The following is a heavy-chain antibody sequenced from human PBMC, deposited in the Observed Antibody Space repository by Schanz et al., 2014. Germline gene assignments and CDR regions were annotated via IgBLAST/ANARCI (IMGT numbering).Heavy chain of an antibody. CDR2: MYINSGST. CDR1: GFTYSSYW. V-gene: IGHV3-NL1*01. Sequence: QVQLVESGGGVVQPGRSLRLSCAASGFTYSSYWMHWVRQAPGKGLEWISSMYINSGSTQYADSVKGRFIISRDSSKNTLFLQMNSLRAEDTAVYFCARDGGRDGYNLAFDVWGQGTLVTVSS. J-gene: IGHJ3*01. D-gene: IGHD5-12*01. CDR3: ARDGGRDGYNLAFDV.